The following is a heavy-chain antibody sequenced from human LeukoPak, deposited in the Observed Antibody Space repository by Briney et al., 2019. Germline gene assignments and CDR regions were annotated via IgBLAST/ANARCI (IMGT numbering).Heavy chain of an antibody. V-gene: IGHV4-59*01. J-gene: IGHJ3*01. CDR1: GGSISSYY. Sequence: SETLSLTCTVSGGSISSYYWSWIRQPPGKGLEWIGYINYSGRTNYNPSLKSRVTISVDTSKNQFSLKLSSVTAADTAVYYCARDGYYHILTGYHGSLIGAFDLWGQGTMDTVSS. D-gene: IGHD3-9*01. CDR3: ARDGYYHILTGYHGSLIGAFDL. CDR2: INYSGRT.